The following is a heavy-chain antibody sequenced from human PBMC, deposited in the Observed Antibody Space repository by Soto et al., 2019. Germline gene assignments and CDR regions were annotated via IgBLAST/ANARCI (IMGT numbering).Heavy chain of an antibody. CDR3: AKDQVVAATTVRYYYYGMDV. D-gene: IGHD2-15*01. Sequence: GGSLRLSCAASGFTFSSYAMSWVRQAPGKGLEWVSAISGSGGSTYYADSVKGRFTISRDNSKNTLYLQMNSLRAEDTAVYYGAKDQVVAATTVRYYYYGMDVWGQGTTVTVSS. CDR1: GFTFSSYA. V-gene: IGHV3-23*01. CDR2: ISGSGGST. J-gene: IGHJ6*02.